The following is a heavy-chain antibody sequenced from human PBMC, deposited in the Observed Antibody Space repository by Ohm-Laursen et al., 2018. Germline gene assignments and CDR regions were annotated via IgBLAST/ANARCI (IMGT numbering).Heavy chain of an antibody. CDR3: AKGGAYCSSTTCPTDD. V-gene: IGHV3-23*01. CDR1: GFTFSNYA. CDR2: ISHSGGST. J-gene: IGHJ4*02. Sequence: SLRLSCTASGFTFSNYALTWVRQAPGEGLEWVSVISHSGGSTYYADSVKGRFTISRDNSKNTLYLEMNSLGAEDTAVYYCAKGGAYCSSTTCPTDDWGQGTLVIVSS. D-gene: IGHD2-2*01.